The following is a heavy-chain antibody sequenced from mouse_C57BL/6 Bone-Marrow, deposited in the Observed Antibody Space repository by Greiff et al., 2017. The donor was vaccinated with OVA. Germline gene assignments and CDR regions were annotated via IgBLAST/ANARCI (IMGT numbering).Heavy chain of an antibody. CDR2: IHPNSGST. D-gene: IGHD2-2*01. V-gene: IGHV1-64*01. Sequence: VQLQQPGAELVKPGASVKLSCKASGYTFTSYWMHWVKQRPGQGLEWIGMIHPNSGSTNYNEKFKSKATLTVDTSSSPAYMQLSSLTAEDSAVYYWARGIYYGYHGNYFDYGGQGTTLTVSS. CDR3: ARGIYYGYHGNYFDY. CDR1: GYTFTSYW. J-gene: IGHJ2*01.